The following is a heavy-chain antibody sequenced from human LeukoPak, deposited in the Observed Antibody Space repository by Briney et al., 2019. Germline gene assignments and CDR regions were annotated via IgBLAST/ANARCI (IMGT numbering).Heavy chain of an antibody. Sequence: GGSLRLSCAASGFTFSDYYMSWIRQAPGEGLEWVSYISSSSYTNYADSVKGRFTISRDNAKNSLYLQMNSLRAEDTAVYYCASHIVATTEEYFQHWGQGTLVTVSS. CDR2: ISSSSYT. CDR3: ASHIVATTEEYFQH. D-gene: IGHD5-12*01. V-gene: IGHV3-11*06. CDR1: GFTFSDYY. J-gene: IGHJ1*01.